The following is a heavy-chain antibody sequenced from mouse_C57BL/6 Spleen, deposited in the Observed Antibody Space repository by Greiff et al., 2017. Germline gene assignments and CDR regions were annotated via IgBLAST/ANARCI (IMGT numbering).Heavy chain of an antibody. J-gene: IGHJ2*01. CDR2: IDPENGGT. CDR1: GYTFTDYE. CDR3: TRWVENYGYFDY. Sequence: QVQLQQSGAELVRPGASVTLSCKASGYTFTDYEMHWVKQTPVHGLEWIGAIDPENGGTAYNQKFKGKAILTADKSSSTAYMELRSLTSEDSAVYYCTRWVENYGYFDYWGQGTTLTVSS. V-gene: IGHV1-15*01. D-gene: IGHD1-1*01.